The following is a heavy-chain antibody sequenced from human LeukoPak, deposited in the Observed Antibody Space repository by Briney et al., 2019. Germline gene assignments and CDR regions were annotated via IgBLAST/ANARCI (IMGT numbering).Heavy chain of an antibody. CDR3: AREEGRATEDY. V-gene: IGHV3-7*03. CDR2: IKQDGSEK. CDR1: GFTFSSYW. Sequence: GGSLRLSCAASGFTFSSYWMSWVRQAPGKGLEWVANIKQDGSEKYYVDSVKGRFTISRDSAKDSLYLQMNSLRAEDTAVYYCAREEGRATEDYWGQGTLVTVSS. J-gene: IGHJ4*02. D-gene: IGHD1-26*01.